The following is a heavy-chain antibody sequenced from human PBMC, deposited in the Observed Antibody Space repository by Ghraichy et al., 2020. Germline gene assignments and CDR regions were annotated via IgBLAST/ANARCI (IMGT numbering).Heavy chain of an antibody. J-gene: IGHJ5*02. Sequence: SETLSLTCTVSGGSISSSSYYWGWIRQPPGKGLEWIGSIYYSGSTYYNPSLKIRVTISVDTSKNQFSLKLSSVTAADTAVYYCARHPAGRRRSHYYDSSGYYPNNWFDPWGQGTLVTVSS. CDR3: ARHPAGRRRSHYYDSSGYYPNNWFDP. CDR2: IYYSGST. D-gene: IGHD3-22*01. V-gene: IGHV4-39*01. CDR1: GGSISSSSYY.